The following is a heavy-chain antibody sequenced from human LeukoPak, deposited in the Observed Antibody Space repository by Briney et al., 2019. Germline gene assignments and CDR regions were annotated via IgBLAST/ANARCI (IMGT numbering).Heavy chain of an antibody. J-gene: IGHJ2*01. CDR2: ILYSGST. Sequence: SETLSLTCTVSGGSISSHYWSWLRQPPGKGLEWIAYILYSGSTNYNPSLKNRVTISVDTSKNQFSLKLSSVTAADTAVYYCARVGYSSGWSHFDLWGRGTLVTVSS. CDR3: ARVGYSSGWSHFDL. D-gene: IGHD6-19*01. CDR1: GGSISSHY. V-gene: IGHV4-59*11.